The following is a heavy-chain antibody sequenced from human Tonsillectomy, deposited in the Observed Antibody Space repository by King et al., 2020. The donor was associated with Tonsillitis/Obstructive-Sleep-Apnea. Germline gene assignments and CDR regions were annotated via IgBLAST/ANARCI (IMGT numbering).Heavy chain of an antibody. J-gene: IGHJ3*02. CDR3: AKDSPNIAVAVGVFEI. CDR1: GFTFEDYT. V-gene: IGHV3-43*01. D-gene: IGHD6-19*01. Sequence: VQLVESGGVVVQPGGSLRLSCAASGFTFEDYTMHWVRQAPGKGLEWVSLFSWDGGSTYYADSVKGRFTISRDNSKNSLYLQMNSLRTEDTALYYCAKDSPNIAVAVGVFEIWGQGTMVTVSS. CDR2: FSWDGGST.